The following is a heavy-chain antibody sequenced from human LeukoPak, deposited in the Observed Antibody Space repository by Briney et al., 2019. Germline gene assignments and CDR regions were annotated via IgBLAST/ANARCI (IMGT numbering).Heavy chain of an antibody. J-gene: IGHJ4*02. Sequence: GGSLRLSCAASGFTFSSYDMHWVRQATGKGLEWVSAIGTAGDTYYPGSVKGRFTISRENAKNSLYLQMNSQRAGDTAVYYCARGGSCSSTSCYGRDFDYWGQGTLVTVSS. D-gene: IGHD2-2*01. CDR3: ARGGSCSSTSCYGRDFDY. CDR2: IGTAGDT. CDR1: GFTFSSYD. V-gene: IGHV3-13*01.